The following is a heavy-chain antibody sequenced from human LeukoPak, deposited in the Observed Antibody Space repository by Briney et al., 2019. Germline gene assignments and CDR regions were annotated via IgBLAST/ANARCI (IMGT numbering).Heavy chain of an antibody. CDR3: ARCPSMVKGILSYNWFDP. CDR1: GFTFSSYW. J-gene: IGHJ5*02. D-gene: IGHD5-18*01. CDR2: INSDGSST. V-gene: IGHV3-74*01. Sequence: PGGSLRLSCAASGFTFSSYWMHWVRQAPGKGLVWVSRINSDGSSTSYADSEKGRFTISRDDAKNTLYLQMNSLRAEDTAVYYCARCPSMVKGILSYNWFDPWGQGTLVTVSS.